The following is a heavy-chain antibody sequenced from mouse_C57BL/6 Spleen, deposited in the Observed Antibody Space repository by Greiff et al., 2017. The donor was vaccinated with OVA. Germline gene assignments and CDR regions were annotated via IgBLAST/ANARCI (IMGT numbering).Heavy chain of an antibody. D-gene: IGHD2-5*01. Sequence: VQLQQSGPELVKPGASVKISCKASGYAFSSSWMNWVKQRPGKGLEWIGRLSPGDGDTNYNGKFKGKATLTADKSSSTAYMQLSSLTSEDSAVYFCARRNYSNYEDYAMDYWGQGTSVTVSS. CDR1: GYAFSSSW. CDR2: LSPGDGDT. J-gene: IGHJ4*01. CDR3: ARRNYSNYEDYAMDY. V-gene: IGHV1-82*01.